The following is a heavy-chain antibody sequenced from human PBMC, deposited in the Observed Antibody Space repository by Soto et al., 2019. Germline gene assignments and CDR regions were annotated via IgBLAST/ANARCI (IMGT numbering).Heavy chain of an antibody. CDR1: GFTFSSYG. D-gene: IGHD3-9*01. Sequence: PGGSLRLSCAASGFTFSSYGMHWVRQAPGKGLEWVAVISYDGSNKYYADSVKGRFTISRDNSKNTLYLQMNSLRAEDTAVYYCAKGSETGYYGYYYGMDVWGQGTTVTVSS. CDR2: ISYDGSNK. J-gene: IGHJ6*02. CDR3: AKGSETGYYGYYYGMDV. V-gene: IGHV3-30*18.